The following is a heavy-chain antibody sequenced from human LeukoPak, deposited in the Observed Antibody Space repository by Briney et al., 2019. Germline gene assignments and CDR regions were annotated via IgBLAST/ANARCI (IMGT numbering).Heavy chain of an antibody. D-gene: IGHD3-22*01. CDR1: GYTFTSYY. V-gene: IGHV1-46*01. CDR3: VRKYSHYSSDYYGAPDY. Sequence: GASVKISCKASGYTFTSYYMHWVRQAPGQGLEWMGIINPSGGSTSYAQKFQGRVTMTRDMSTSTVYMELSSLRSEDTAVYYCVRKYSHYSSDYYGAPDYGGQGPRVTVSS. CDR2: INPSGGST. J-gene: IGHJ4*02.